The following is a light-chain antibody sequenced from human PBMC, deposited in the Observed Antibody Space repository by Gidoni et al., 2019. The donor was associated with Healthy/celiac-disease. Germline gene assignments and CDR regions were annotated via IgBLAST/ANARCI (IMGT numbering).Light chain of an antibody. V-gene: IGKV3-11*01. CDR1: QSVSSY. CDR3: QQRSNWPP. J-gene: IGKJ1*01. Sequence: EIVLTQSPATLSLSPGERATLSCRASQSVSSYLAWYQQKPGQAPRLLIYDAANRATGIPARFSVSGSGTDFTLTISSLEPEDFAVYYCQQRSNWPPFXQXTKVEIK. CDR2: DAA.